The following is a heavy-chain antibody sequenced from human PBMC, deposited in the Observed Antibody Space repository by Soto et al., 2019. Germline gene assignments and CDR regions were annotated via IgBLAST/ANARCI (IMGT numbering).Heavy chain of an antibody. CDR1: GGSISSSSYY. J-gene: IGHJ3*02. CDR2: LYYIGST. D-gene: IGHD4-4*01. Sequence: SETLSLTCTVSGGSISSSSYYWDWIRQPPGKGLEWIGSLYYIGSTYYNPSLKSRVTISIDTSKNQFSLKLRSVTAADTAVYYCARRPTVRADALDIWGQGTMVTVSS. CDR3: ARRPTVRADALDI. V-gene: IGHV4-39*01.